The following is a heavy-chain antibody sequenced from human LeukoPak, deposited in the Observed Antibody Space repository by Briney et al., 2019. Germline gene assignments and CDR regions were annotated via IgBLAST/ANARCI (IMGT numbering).Heavy chain of an antibody. V-gene: IGHV1-18*04. CDR3: ARDRLAGGPYYFDY. D-gene: IGHD6-19*01. CDR2: ISAYNGNT. Sequence: GSVKVSCKASGYTFTGYYMHWVRQAPGQGLEWMGWISAYNGNTNYAQKLQGRVTMTTDTSTSTAYMELRSLRSDDTAVYYCARDRLAGGPYYFDYWGQGTLVTVSS. J-gene: IGHJ4*02. CDR1: GYTFTGYY.